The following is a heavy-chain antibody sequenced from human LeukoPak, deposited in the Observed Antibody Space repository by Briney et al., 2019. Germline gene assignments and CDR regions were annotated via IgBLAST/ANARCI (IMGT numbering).Heavy chain of an antibody. CDR1: GYTFTSHF. D-gene: IGHD6-13*01. CDR2: INPRGGST. V-gene: IGHV1-46*01. J-gene: IGHJ4*02. CDR3: ATASSWYELFDY. Sequence: GASVKVSCKASGYTFTSHFMHWVRQAPGQGLEWMGIINPRGGSTSYTQKFQGRVTMTEDTSTDTAYMELSSLRSEDTAVYYCATASSWYELFDYWGQGTLVTVSS.